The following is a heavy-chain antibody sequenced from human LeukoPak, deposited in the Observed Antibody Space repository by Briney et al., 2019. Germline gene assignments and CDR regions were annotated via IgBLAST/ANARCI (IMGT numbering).Heavy chain of an antibody. CDR1: GGSISSSSYY. V-gene: IGHV4-39*07. D-gene: IGHD3-22*01. CDR2: IYYSGST. J-gene: IGHJ3*02. Sequence: PSETLSLTCAVSGGSISSSSYYWGWIRQPPGKGLEWIGSIYYSGSTYYNPSLKGRVTISVDTSKNQFSLKLSSVTAADTAVYYCARDHPFDSSGPWAFDIWGQGTMVTVSS. CDR3: ARDHPFDSSGPWAFDI.